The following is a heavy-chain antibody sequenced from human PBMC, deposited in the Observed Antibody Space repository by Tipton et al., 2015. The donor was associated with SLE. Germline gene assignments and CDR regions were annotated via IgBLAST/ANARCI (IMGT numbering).Heavy chain of an antibody. CDR1: GYAFTYYF. D-gene: IGHD6-19*01. CDR3: ARGAGYNSGGKWFDP. J-gene: IGHJ5*02. Sequence: QSGPEVKKPGASVKVSCKASGYAFTYYFVHWVRQAPGQGLEWVGWINPNNGDTDYAQKFQGRVTMTRDTSISTAYMELIRLRSDDTAVYYCARGAGYNSGGKWFDPWGQGSLVTVSS. V-gene: IGHV1-2*02. CDR2: INPNNGDT.